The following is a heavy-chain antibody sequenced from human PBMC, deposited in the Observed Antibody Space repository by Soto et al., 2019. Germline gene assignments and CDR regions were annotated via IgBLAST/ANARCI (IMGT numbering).Heavy chain of an antibody. D-gene: IGHD5-18*01. CDR2: IYPGDSDT. Sequence: GESLKISCKGSGYSFTSYWIGWVRQMPGKGLEWMGIIYPGDSDTRYSPSFQGQVTISADKSISTAYLQWSSLKASDTAMYYCARPAHTAMVTEGAFDIWGQGTMVTVSS. CDR3: ARPAHTAMVTEGAFDI. CDR1: GYSFTSYW. V-gene: IGHV5-51*01. J-gene: IGHJ3*02.